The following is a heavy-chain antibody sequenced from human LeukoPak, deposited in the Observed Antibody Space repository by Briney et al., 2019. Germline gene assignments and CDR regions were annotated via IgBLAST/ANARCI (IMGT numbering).Heavy chain of an antibody. V-gene: IGHV4-61*08. CDR2: IYSSGST. CDR3: SRHGHSTAYYGMDV. CDR1: GGSISSAGHY. D-gene: IGHD2-2*01. J-gene: IGHJ6*02. Sequence: SETLSLTCTVSGGSISSAGHYWSWIRQQPGKGLEWIGYIYSSGSTNYNPSLESRVTMSVDTSKHQFSLKLTSVTAADTAVHYCSRHGHSTAYYGMDVWGQGTTVTVSS.